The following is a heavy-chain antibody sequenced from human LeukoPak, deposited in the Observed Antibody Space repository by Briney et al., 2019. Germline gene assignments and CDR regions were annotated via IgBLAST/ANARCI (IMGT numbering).Heavy chain of an antibody. D-gene: IGHD2-2*01. CDR3: ARNGCSSGIRKTE. J-gene: IGHJ4*02. Sequence: SETLSLTCSVSGVSITGDEDFWTWIRQPPGKGLELIGYVHHSGNRYYDSSLGSRLTISVDRSKNQFSLKLSSVTAADTAVYFCARNGCSSGIRKTEWGQGTLVTVSS. CDR1: GVSITGDEDF. V-gene: IGHV4-30-2*01. CDR2: VHHSGNR.